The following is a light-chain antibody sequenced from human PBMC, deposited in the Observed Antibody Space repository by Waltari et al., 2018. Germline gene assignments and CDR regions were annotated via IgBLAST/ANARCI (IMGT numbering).Light chain of an antibody. CDR2: EVN. CDR1: SSDVGGYNY. Sequence: QSALTQPPSASGSLGQSVTISCTGTSSDVGGYNYVSWLQQHPGKAPKLMIYEVNKRPSGVPGRFSGSKSGNTASLTVSGLQPEDEADYYCSSYAGSSNPVFGTGTKVTVL. CDR3: SSYAGSSNPV. V-gene: IGLV2-8*01. J-gene: IGLJ1*01.